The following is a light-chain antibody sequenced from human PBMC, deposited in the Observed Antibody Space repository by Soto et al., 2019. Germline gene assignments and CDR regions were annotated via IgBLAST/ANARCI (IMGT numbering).Light chain of an antibody. CDR3: QQSNNWPGT. Sequence: EILMTPSPDTLSLSPGSRSTPSRMAPQSVSSDLAWYQQKPGQAPRLLIYGASTRATGIPARLSGSVSGTEFTLTISSLQSEDFAVYYCQQSNNWPGTFGTGTKVDIK. V-gene: IGKV3-15*01. CDR1: QSVSSD. CDR2: GAS. J-gene: IGKJ1*01.